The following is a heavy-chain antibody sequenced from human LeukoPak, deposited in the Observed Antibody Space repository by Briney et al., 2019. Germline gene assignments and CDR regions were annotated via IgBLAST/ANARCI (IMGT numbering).Heavy chain of an antibody. Sequence: GSLRLSCAASGFTFSSYGMHWVRQAPGKGLDWVAFIHHDGSNKYYADSVRGRFTISRDNAKNSLYLQMNSLRAEDTALYYCASGGIYYGAAFDFWGQGTLVTVSS. CDR3: ASGGIYYGAAFDF. CDR2: IHHDGSNK. V-gene: IGHV3-30*02. CDR1: GFTFSSYG. J-gene: IGHJ4*02. D-gene: IGHD1-26*01.